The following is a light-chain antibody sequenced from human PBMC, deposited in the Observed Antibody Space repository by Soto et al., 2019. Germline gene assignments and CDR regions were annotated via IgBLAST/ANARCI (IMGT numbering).Light chain of an antibody. V-gene: IGKV1-5*01. J-gene: IGKJ1*01. CDR1: QSINRR. CDR3: HQYNSYPWT. CDR2: DAS. Sequence: DIQMTQSPSTLSASVGDRVTITCRASQSINRRLAWYQQKPGKAPNLLSYDASTLESGVPARFSGGDSGTEFTLTISSLQPDDFTTFYCHQYNSYPWTFGQGTKVEIK.